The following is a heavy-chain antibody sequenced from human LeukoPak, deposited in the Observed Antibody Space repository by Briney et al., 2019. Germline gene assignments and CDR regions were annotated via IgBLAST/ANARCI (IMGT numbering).Heavy chain of an antibody. CDR3: ARGLFEDIVASPHYGMDV. J-gene: IGHJ6*02. Sequence: ASVKVSCKASGYTFTSYDINWVRQATRQGLEWMGWMNPNSGNTGYAQKFQGRVTMTRNTSISTAYMELSSLRSEDTAVYYCARGLFEDIVASPHYGMDVWGQGTTFTVSS. CDR1: GYTFTSYD. V-gene: IGHV1-8*01. D-gene: IGHD2-15*01. CDR2: MNPNSGNT.